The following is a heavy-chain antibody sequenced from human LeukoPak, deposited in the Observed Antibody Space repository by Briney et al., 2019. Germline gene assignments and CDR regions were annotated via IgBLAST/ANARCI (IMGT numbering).Heavy chain of an antibody. V-gene: IGHV3-66*01. Sequence: GGSLRLSCAASGFTASSNYMSWVRQAPGKGLEWVSVIYSGGNTYYADSVKGRFTISRDSSKNTLYLQMNSLRAEDTAVYYCARDRYDSSGYYWVDAFDIWGQGTMVTVSS. CDR1: GFTASSNY. CDR3: ARDRYDSSGYYWVDAFDI. CDR2: IYSGGNT. J-gene: IGHJ3*02. D-gene: IGHD3-22*01.